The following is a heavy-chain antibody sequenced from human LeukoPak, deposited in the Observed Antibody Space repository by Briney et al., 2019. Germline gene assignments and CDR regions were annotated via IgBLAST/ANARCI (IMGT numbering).Heavy chain of an antibody. J-gene: IGHJ4*02. CDR3: ARGGHDYVWGSYRYFDY. D-gene: IGHD3-16*02. V-gene: IGHV4-34*01. CDR2: INHSGST. Sequence: KPSETLSLTCAVYGGSFSGYYWSWIRQPPGKGLECIGEINHSGSTNYNPSLKSRVTISVDTSKNQFSLKLSSVTAADTAVYYCARGGHDYVWGSYRYFDYWGQGTLVTVSS. CDR1: GGSFSGYY.